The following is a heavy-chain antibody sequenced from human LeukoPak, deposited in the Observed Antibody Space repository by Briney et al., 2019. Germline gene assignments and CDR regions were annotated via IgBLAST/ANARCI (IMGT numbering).Heavy chain of an antibody. CDR1: GGSISGYY. CDR3: ARRTDSGYSSSSSAFDV. D-gene: IGHD6-6*01. V-gene: IGHV4-4*07. J-gene: IGHJ3*01. CDR2: IYTSGST. Sequence: SETLSLTCNVSGGSISGYYWSWIRQPAGKGLEWIGRIYTSGSTKYNPSLKSRVTMYVVTSKSQFSLKLTSVTAADTAVYYCARRTDSGYSSSSSAFDVWGQGTMVTVSS.